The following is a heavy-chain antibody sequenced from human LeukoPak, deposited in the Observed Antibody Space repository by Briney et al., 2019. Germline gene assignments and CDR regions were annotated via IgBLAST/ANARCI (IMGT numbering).Heavy chain of an antibody. CDR3: ARTTYYYGSGSYYTTYYFDY. J-gene: IGHJ4*02. CDR1: GYTFTSYG. Sequence: GASVKVSCKASGYTFTSYGISWVRQAPGQGLEWMEWISAYNGNTNYAQKLQGRVTMTTDTSTSTAYMELRSLRSDDTAVYYCARTTYYYGSGSYYTTYYFDYWGQGTLVTVSS. V-gene: IGHV1-18*01. CDR2: ISAYNGNT. D-gene: IGHD3-10*01.